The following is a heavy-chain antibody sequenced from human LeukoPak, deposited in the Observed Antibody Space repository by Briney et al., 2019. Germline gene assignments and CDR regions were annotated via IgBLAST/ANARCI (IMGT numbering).Heavy chain of an antibody. J-gene: IGHJ6*02. D-gene: IGHD3-10*01. CDR3: ARDRPSDPLPTDLWFGESNYGMDV. V-gene: IGHV3-66*01. Sequence: PGGSLRLSCAASGFTVSSNYMSWVRQAPGKGLEWVSVIYSGGSTYYADSVKGRFTISRDNSKNTLYLQMNSLRAEDTAVYYCARDRPSDPLPTDLWFGESNYGMDVWGQGTTVTVSS. CDR2: IYSGGST. CDR1: GFTVSSNY.